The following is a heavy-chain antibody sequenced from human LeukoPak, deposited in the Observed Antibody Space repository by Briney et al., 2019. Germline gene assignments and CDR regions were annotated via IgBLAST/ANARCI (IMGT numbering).Heavy chain of an antibody. D-gene: IGHD2-15*01. J-gene: IGHJ4*02. V-gene: IGHV3-23*01. CDR1: GFTFSSYA. CDR3: ASTGFVVAATAFDY. Sequence: GGSLRLSCAASGFTFSSYAMSWVRQAPGKGLEWVSAISGSGGSTYYADSVKGRFTISRDNAKNSLYLQMNSLRAEDTAVYYCASTGFVVAATAFDYWGQGTLVTVSS. CDR2: ISGSGGST.